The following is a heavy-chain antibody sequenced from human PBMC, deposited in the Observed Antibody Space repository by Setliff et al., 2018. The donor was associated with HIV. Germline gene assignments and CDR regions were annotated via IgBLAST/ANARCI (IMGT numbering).Heavy chain of an antibody. CDR2: ISSGGENT. CDR3: AKDGWNWRFDAFDI. V-gene: IGHV3-23*01. J-gene: IGHJ3*02. CDR1: GFTFVAHA. D-gene: IGHD1-1*01. Sequence: PGGSLRLSCAASGFTFVAHAMNWVRQAPGKGLEWVSSISSGGENTYYADTVKGRFTISRDNSKNTLYLQMSSLRAEDSALYYCAKDGWNWRFDAFDIWGQGTMVTVSS.